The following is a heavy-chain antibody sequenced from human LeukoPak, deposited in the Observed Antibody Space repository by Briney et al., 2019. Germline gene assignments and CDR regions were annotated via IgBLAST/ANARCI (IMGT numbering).Heavy chain of an antibody. D-gene: IGHD3-10*01. CDR3: ARVGRWFGELVGYYYYYGMDV. CDR2: INHSGST. J-gene: IGHJ6*04. V-gene: IGHV4-34*01. CDR1: GGSFSGYY. Sequence: SETLSLTCAVYGGSFSGYYWSWIRQHPGKGLEWIGEINHSGSTNYNPSLKSRVTISVDTSKNQFSLKLSSVTAADTAVYYCARVGRWFGELVGYYYYYGMDVWGKGTTVTVSS.